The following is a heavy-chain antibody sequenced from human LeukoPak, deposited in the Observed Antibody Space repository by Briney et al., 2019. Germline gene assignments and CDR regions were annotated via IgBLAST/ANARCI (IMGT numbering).Heavy chain of an antibody. CDR2: IYYTGST. V-gene: IGHV4-59*01. CDR1: GGSISSYY. J-gene: IGHJ6*03. Sequence: PSETLSLTCTVSGGSISSYYWTWIRQPPGKGLEWIGYIYYTGSTNYNPSLKSRVTISVDTSKNQFSLKLSSVTAADTAVYYCARAFYPGYYSYMAVWGKGTTVTVSS. D-gene: IGHD3-3*02. CDR3: ARAFYPGYYSYMAV.